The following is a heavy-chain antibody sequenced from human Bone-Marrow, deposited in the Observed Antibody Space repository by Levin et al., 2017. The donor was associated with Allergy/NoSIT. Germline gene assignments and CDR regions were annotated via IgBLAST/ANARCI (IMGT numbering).Heavy chain of an antibody. V-gene: IGHV3-30*09. J-gene: IGHJ6*02. D-gene: IGHD2-21*02. CDR1: GFTISMYA. CDR3: VRDRDYYYYYYGLDV. Sequence: GESLKISCAASGFTISMYAMHWVRQAPGKGLEWVALITDDGSQKFYADSVKGRFAISRDNSKNTLYLQMDSLSAEDTGVFYCVRDRDYYYYYYGLDVWGQGTTVTVSS. CDR2: ITDDGSQK.